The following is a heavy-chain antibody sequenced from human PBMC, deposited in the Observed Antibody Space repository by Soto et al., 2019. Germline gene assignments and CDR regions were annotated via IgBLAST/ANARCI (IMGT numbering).Heavy chain of an antibody. CDR1: GYTFTSYD. D-gene: IGHD6-25*01. CDR3: AGRREDSYYYYGMDV. CDR2: MNPNSGNT. J-gene: IGHJ6*02. Sequence: ASVKVSCKASGYTFTSYDINWVRQATGQGLEWMGWMNPNSGNTGYAQKFQGRVTMTRNTSISTAYMELSSLRSEDTAVYYCAGRREDSYYYYGMDVWGQGPRSPSP. V-gene: IGHV1-8*01.